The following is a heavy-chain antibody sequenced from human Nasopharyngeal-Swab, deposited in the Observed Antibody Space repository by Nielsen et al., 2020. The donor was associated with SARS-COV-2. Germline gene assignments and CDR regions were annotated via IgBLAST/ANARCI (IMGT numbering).Heavy chain of an antibody. D-gene: IGHD2-2*01. Sequence: SGPTLVKPTQTLTLTCTFSGFSLGTSGVGVGWIRQPPGKALEWLALIHWNDDKRYSPSLKSRLTITKDTSKNQVVLTMTNMDPVDTATYYCAHSEIVVVPAAKPWFDPWGQGTLVTVSS. J-gene: IGHJ5*02. V-gene: IGHV2-5*01. CDR3: AHSEIVVVPAAKPWFDP. CDR1: GFSLGTSGVG. CDR2: IHWNDDK.